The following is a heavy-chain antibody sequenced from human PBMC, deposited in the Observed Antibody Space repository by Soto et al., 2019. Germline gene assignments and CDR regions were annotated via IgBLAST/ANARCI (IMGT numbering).Heavy chain of an antibody. CDR3: ARRLLGYCSSTSCYAFDI. J-gene: IGHJ3*02. D-gene: IGHD2-2*01. CDR1: GYTLTSYD. V-gene: IGHV1-8*01. Sequence: ASVKVSCKASGYTLTSYDINWVRQATGQGLEWMGWMNPNSGSTGYAQKFQGRVTMTRNTSISTAYMELSSLRSEDTAVYYCARRLLGYCSSTSCYAFDIWGQGTMVTVSS. CDR2: MNPNSGST.